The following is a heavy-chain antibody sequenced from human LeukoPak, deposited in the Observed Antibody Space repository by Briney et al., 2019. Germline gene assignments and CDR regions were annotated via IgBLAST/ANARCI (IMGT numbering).Heavy chain of an antibody. CDR2: IKQDGSEK. J-gene: IGHJ4*02. D-gene: IGHD1-14*01. CDR3: AREGGRKRHDY. CDR1: GFTFNNYW. V-gene: IGHV3-7*01. Sequence: PGGSLRLSCAASGFTFNNYWMSWVRQAPGKGLEWVANIKQDGSEKNYVGSVRGRFTISRDNAKNSLSLQMNSLRAEDTAVYYCAREGGRKRHDYWGQGTLVTVSS.